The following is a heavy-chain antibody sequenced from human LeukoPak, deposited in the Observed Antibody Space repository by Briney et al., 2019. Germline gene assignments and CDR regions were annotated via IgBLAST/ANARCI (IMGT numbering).Heavy chain of an antibody. Sequence: PGGSLRLSCAASGFTFSSYWMSWVRQAPGKRLEWVANIKQDGSEKYYVDSVKGRFTISRDNAKSSLYLQMNSLRAEDTAVYYCARPPSGRVDFDYWGQGTLVTVSS. CDR3: ARPPSGRVDFDY. CDR1: GFTFSSYW. J-gene: IGHJ4*02. CDR2: IKQDGSEK. V-gene: IGHV3-7*03. D-gene: IGHD1-26*01.